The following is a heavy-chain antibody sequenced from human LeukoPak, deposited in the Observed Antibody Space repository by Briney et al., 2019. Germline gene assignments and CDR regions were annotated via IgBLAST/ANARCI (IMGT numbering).Heavy chain of an antibody. J-gene: IGHJ4*02. D-gene: IGHD3-10*01. V-gene: IGHV4-39*07. Sequence: SETLSLTCTVSGGSIDSSSYYWGWIRQPPGKGLEWIGSIYFSGSTYYTPSLKSRVTISVDTSKNQFSLKLSSVTAADTAVYYCARAVGGDGSGSLWGPGTLVTVSS. CDR2: IYFSGST. CDR1: GGSIDSSSYY. CDR3: ARAVGGDGSGSL.